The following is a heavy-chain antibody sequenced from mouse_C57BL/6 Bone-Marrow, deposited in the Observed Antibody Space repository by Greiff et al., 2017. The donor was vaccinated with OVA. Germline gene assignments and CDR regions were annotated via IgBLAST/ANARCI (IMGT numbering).Heavy chain of an antibody. J-gene: IGHJ2*01. D-gene: IGHD4-1*01. CDR2: INPSTGGT. V-gene: IGHV1-42*01. Sequence: EVQLQQSGPELVKPGASVKISCKASGYSFTGYYMNWVKQSPEKSLEWIGEINPSTGGTTYNQKFKAKATLTVDKSSSTAYMQLKSLTSEDSAVYCCARYSGTGFDYWGQGTTLTVAS. CDR3: ARYSGTGFDY. CDR1: GYSFTGYY.